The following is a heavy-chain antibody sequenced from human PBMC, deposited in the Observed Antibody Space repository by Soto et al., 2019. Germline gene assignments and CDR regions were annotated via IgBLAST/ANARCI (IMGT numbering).Heavy chain of an antibody. Sequence: QVQLVQSGAEVKKPGASVKVSCKASGYTFTSYAMHWVRQAPGQRLEWMGWINAGNGNTKYSQKFQGRVTITRATPAGTAYMELSRLRSEATAVYYWAWDGEATDYWGQGTLVTVSS. V-gene: IGHV1-3*01. CDR1: GYTFTSYA. D-gene: IGHD1-26*01. CDR2: INAGNGNT. J-gene: IGHJ4*02. CDR3: AWDGEATDY.